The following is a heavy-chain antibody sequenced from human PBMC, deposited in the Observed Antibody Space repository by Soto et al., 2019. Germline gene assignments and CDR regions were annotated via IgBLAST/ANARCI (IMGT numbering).Heavy chain of an antibody. V-gene: IGHV3-15*01. Sequence: EVQLVESGGGLVKPGGSLRLSCAASGFTFSNAWMSWVRQAPGGGLEWVGRIKRNIDGGTTDYAAPVKGRFAISRDDSNSILYQEMNSLRSEDTAVYYCTTVDAVVLNWGQGLLVTVSS. CDR3: TTVDAVVLN. CDR2: IKRNIDGGTT. J-gene: IGHJ4*02. D-gene: IGHD6-19*01. CDR1: GFTFSNAW.